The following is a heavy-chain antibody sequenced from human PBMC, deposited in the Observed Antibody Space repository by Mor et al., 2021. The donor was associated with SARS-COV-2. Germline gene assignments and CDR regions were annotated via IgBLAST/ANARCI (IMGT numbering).Heavy chain of an antibody. CDR3: ARDDEWGPNGFDY. CDR2: ISHDGRTS. V-gene: IGHV3-30*04. Sequence: SCAASGFTLSTTTMHWVRQAPGQGLEWVAVISHDGRTSRYGDSVKGRFTISRDTSRNALYLQMDSLRIEDTAVYYCARDDEWGPNGFDYWGQGT. CDR1: GFTLSTTT. D-gene: IGHD1-26*01. J-gene: IGHJ4*02.